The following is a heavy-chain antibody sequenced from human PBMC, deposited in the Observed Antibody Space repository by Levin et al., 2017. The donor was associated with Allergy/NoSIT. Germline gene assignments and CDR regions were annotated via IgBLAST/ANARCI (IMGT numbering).Heavy chain of an antibody. D-gene: IGHD3-16*01. CDR2: IYYSGST. CDR1: GGSISSYY. Sequence: SETLSLTCTVSGGSISSYYWSWIRQPPGKGLEWIGYIYYSGSTNYNPSLKSRVTISVDTSKNQFSLKLSSVTAADTAVYYCARSFPMGAVDNLGWFDPWGQGTLVTVSS. J-gene: IGHJ5*02. V-gene: IGHV4-59*01. CDR3: ARSFPMGAVDNLGWFDP.